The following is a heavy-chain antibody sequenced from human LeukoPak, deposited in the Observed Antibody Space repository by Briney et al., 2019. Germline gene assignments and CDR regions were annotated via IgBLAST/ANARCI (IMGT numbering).Heavy chain of an antibody. D-gene: IGHD6-13*01. J-gene: IGHJ4*02. V-gene: IGHV3-21*01. CDR2: ITGGSTYI. Sequence: GGSLRLSCAASGFTFSSYSMNWVRQAPGKGLEWVSSITGGSTYIYYADSLKGRFTISRDNAKNSLYLQMNSLRADDTAVYYCARDLRGGSGYSSSWYEVSDYWGQGTLVTVSS. CDR1: GFTFSSYS. CDR3: ARDLRGGSGYSSSWYEVSDY.